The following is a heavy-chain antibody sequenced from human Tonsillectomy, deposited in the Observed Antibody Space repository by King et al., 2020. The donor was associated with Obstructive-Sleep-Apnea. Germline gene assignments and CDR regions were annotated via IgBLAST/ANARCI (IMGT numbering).Heavy chain of an antibody. CDR1: DSSISSGYY. CDR3: AKTRGLYSPSPFDI. J-gene: IGHJ3*02. V-gene: IGHV4-38-2*02. CDR2: IYHSGST. Sequence: LQLQESGPGLVRPSETLSLNCTVSDSSISSGYYWGWIRQPPGEGLEWIGSIYHSGSTYYNPSLKSRVTISVDTSKTHFSLKLTSVTATDTAVYFCAKTRGLYSPSPFDIWGQGTTVTVSS. D-gene: IGHD5-12*01.